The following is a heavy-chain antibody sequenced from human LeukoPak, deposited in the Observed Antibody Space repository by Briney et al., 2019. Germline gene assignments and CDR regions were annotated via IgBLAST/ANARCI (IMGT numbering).Heavy chain of an antibody. Sequence: GASVKVSCKASGYTFTSYGISWVRQAPGQGLEGVGWVSTYNRDTNYAQKFQGRVAMTTDTSTSKAYTELRSLRPDDTAVYYCARDNWKEFDPWGQGTLVTVSS. CDR3: ARDNWKEFDP. V-gene: IGHV1-18*01. CDR2: VSTYNRDT. J-gene: IGHJ5*02. D-gene: IGHD1-20*01. CDR1: GYTFTSYG.